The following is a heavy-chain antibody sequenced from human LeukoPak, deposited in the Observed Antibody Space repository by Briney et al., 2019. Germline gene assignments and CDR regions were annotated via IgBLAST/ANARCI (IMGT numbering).Heavy chain of an antibody. V-gene: IGHV3-7*05. D-gene: IGHD3-3*01. Sequence: GGSLRLSCAASGFTFSSYWMSWVRQAPGEGLEWVANIEQDGSEKYYVDSVKGRSTISRDNAKNSLYLQMNSLRAEDTAVYYCARDLLEWLLFFDYWGQGTLVTVSS. CDR1: GFTFSSYW. J-gene: IGHJ4*02. CDR2: IEQDGSEK. CDR3: ARDLLEWLLFFDY.